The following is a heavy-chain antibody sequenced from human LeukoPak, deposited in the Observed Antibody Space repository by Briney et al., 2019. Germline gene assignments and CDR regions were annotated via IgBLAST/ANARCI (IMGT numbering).Heavy chain of an antibody. D-gene: IGHD1-26*01. CDR2: IYYSGST. Sequence: SETLSLTCTVSGVSISSYYWSWIRQPPGKGLEWIGNIYYSGSTNYNPSLKSRVTISVDTSKNQFSLKLNSVTAADTAVYHCARVLFKHGRAFDIWGQGKMVTVSS. CDR1: GVSISSYY. J-gene: IGHJ3*02. CDR3: ARVLFKHGRAFDI. V-gene: IGHV4-59*08.